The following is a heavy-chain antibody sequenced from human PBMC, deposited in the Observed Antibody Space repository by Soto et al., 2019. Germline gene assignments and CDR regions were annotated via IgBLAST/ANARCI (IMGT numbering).Heavy chain of an antibody. CDR2: IDPSDSAT. V-gene: IGHV5-51*01. Sequence: GESLKISCNGSVYSFTRYWIGWLRQMPGKGLEWMGIIDPSDSATRYSPSFQCQVTISADKYISTAYLHWSSLKASDTAMYYCARLEGVLGITLVWGVNYAMDFWGQGTTVNVSS. J-gene: IGHJ6*01. D-gene: IGHD3-10*01. CDR1: VYSFTRYW. CDR3: ARLEGVLGITLVWGVNYAMDF.